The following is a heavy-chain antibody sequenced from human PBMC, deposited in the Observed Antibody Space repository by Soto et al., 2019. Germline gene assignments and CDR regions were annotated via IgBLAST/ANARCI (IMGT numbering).Heavy chain of an antibody. D-gene: IGHD3-9*01. CDR3: ARDLSQARNALRYFEARDG. CDR2: IWYDGSNK. J-gene: IGHJ6*02. V-gene: IGHV3-33*01. CDR1: GFNFSSSG. Sequence: PGGPLRLSCGVSGFNFSSSGTDWFPQAPGKGLEWVAVIWYDGSNKYYADSVKGRFPIPRDNSKNTLYLQMNSLGAEDTAVYYCARDLSQARNALRYFEARDGWGQGTTVTVSS.